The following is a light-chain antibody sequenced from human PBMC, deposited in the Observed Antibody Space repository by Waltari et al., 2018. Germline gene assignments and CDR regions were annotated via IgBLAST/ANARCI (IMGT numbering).Light chain of an antibody. Sequence: WFVQSPGQAPVLMIFQDSVRASGWPERFADSKAGTTVTYTISGVQAEDEAFYYCQSGGSSGTVVFGGGTKLT. CDR2: QDS. J-gene: IGLJ2*01. V-gene: IGLV3-25*03. CDR3: QSGGSSGTVV.